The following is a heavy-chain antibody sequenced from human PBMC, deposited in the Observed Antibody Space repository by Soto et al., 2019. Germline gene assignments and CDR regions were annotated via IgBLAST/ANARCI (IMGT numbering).Heavy chain of an antibody. D-gene: IGHD4-17*01. CDR3: TTDIAVTKLPDAFDI. CDR2: IKSKNDGGTT. J-gene: IGHJ3*02. CDR1: GFTFSNAW. Sequence: EVQLVESGGGLVKPGGSLRLSCAASGFTFSNAWMNWVRQAPGKGLEWVGRIKSKNDGGTTDYAAPVKGRFTISRDDSKNTLYLQMNILKTEDTAVYYCTTDIAVTKLPDAFDIWGQGTMVTVSS. V-gene: IGHV3-15*07.